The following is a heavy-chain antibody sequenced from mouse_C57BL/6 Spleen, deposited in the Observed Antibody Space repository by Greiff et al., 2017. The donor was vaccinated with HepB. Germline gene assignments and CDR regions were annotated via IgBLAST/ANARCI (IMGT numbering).Heavy chain of an antibody. D-gene: IGHD2-3*01. J-gene: IGHJ2*01. CDR3: ARLDDGYYFYY. V-gene: IGHV1-9*01. CDR1: GYTFTGYW. CDR2: ILPGRGSN. Sequence: VQLQPSGAELMKPGDSVKLCCKATGYTFTGYWLEWVKQGPGHGLEWIGEILPGRGSNNYNEKFKGKATFTADTSYNTAYMQLSSLTTEDSAIYYCARLDDGYYFYYWGQGPTLTVSS.